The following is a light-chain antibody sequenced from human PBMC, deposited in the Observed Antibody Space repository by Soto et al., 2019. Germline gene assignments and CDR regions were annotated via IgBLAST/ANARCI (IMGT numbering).Light chain of an antibody. CDR3: SSYTTSSLVV. V-gene: IGLV2-14*01. CDR1: VGDVGGYNY. J-gene: IGLJ2*01. Sequence: QSVLTQPASVSGSPGQSITISCAGTVGDVGGYNYVSWYQQHPGKAPKLMIYEVIRRPSGISNRFSGSKSGNTASLTISTLQAEDEADYCCSSYTTSSLVVFGAGTKLTVL. CDR2: EVI.